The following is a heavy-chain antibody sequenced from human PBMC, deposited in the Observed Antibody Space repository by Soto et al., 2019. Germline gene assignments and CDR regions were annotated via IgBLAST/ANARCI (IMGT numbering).Heavy chain of an antibody. CDR2: VTSNGGST. CDR1: GFTFGNYA. J-gene: IGHJ6*02. CDR3: VKGYCSSITCPRGMDV. V-gene: IGHV3-64*05. Sequence: QPGGSLRLSCSASGFTFGNYAMYWVRQAPGKGLEFVSGVTSNGGSTYYADSVKGRFTISRDNSKNTLFVQMSSLRAEDTAVYYCVKGYCSSITCPRGMDVWGQGTTVTVSS. D-gene: IGHD2-2*01.